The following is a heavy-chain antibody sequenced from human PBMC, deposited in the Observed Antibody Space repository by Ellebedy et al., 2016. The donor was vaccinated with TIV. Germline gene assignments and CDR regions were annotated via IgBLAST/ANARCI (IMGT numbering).Heavy chain of an antibody. CDR3: AKVPGDLGYCSSSSCHILFDY. V-gene: IGHV3-23*01. CDR1: GFTFSSYA. D-gene: IGHD2-2*02. J-gene: IGHJ4*02. Sequence: GGSLRLSXAASGFTFSSYAMTWVRQAPGEGLEWVSAIIGSGGRTYYADSVKGRFTISRDNSKNTLYLQMNSLRAGDTAVYYRAKVPGDLGYCSSSSCHILFDYWGQGTLVTVSS. CDR2: IIGSGGRT.